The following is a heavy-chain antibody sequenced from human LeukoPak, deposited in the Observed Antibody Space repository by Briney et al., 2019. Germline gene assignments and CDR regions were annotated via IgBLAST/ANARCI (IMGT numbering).Heavy chain of an antibody. Sequence: GGSLRLSCAASGFTFSSYGMHWVRQAPGKGLERVALIWYDGSNKYHADSVKGRFTISRDNSKNTLFLQMNSLRAEDTAVYYCAREYYGDYYFDYWGQGTLVTVSS. CDR3: AREYYGDYYFDY. CDR2: IWYDGSNK. J-gene: IGHJ4*02. V-gene: IGHV3-33*01. D-gene: IGHD4-17*01. CDR1: GFTFSSYG.